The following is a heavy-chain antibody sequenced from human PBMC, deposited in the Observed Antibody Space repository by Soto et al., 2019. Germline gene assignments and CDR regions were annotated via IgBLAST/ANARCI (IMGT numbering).Heavy chain of an antibody. CDR3: ARGGISHWAYFYYMDV. CDR1: GGSLSDYF. CDR2: INHLGSI. D-gene: IGHD2-21*01. Sequence: QVQLQQWGAGLLKPSETLSLTCVVSGGSLSDYFWSWIRQPPGMALEWIGEINHLGSINYNPTPQSQVTMSVETSNNQFSLTLNSVTAADTATYYCARGGISHWAYFYYMDVWDRGTTVTVSS. J-gene: IGHJ6*03. V-gene: IGHV4-34*01.